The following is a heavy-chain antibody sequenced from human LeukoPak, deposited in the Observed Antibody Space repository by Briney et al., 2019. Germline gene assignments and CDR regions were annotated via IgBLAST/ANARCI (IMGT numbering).Heavy chain of an antibody. CDR3: ARGGITMIPHDAFDI. CDR2: ISSSGSTI. D-gene: IGHD3-22*01. J-gene: IGHJ3*02. V-gene: IGHV3-48*03. Sequence: PGGSLRLSCAASGFTFSSYEMNWVRQAPGKGLEWVSYISSSGSTIYYADSVKGRFTISRDNSKNTLYLQMNSLRAEDTAVYYCARGGITMIPHDAFDIWGQGTMVTVSS. CDR1: GFTFSSYE.